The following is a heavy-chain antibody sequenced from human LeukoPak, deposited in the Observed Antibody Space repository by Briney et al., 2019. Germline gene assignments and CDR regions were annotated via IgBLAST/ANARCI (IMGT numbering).Heavy chain of an antibody. D-gene: IGHD1-14*01. J-gene: IGHJ5*02. CDR2: IYYSGST. V-gene: IGHV4-61*01. CDR3: ARRDHTGRSHAWFDP. Sequence: SETLSLTCTVSGGSVSSGSYYWSWIRQPPGKGLEWIGYIYYSGSTNYNPSLESRVTMSVDTSKNQFSLKLSSVTAADTAVYYCARRDHTGRSHAWFDPWGQGTLVTVSS. CDR1: GGSVSSGSYY.